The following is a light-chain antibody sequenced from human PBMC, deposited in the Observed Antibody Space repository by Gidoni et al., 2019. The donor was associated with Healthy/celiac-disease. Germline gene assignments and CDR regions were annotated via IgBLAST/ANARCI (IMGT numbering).Light chain of an antibody. Sequence: DIVMTQSQDSLAVSLGERATVNCKSSQTILYNSNNKDYLAWYQQKPGQPPKLLFYWASTRESGVPDRFNGSGSGTEFTLTINSLQAEDVATYYCRQYFRTPPAFGQGTRVEIK. J-gene: IGKJ1*01. CDR1: QTILYNSNNKDY. CDR3: RQYFRTPPA. CDR2: WAS. V-gene: IGKV4-1*01.